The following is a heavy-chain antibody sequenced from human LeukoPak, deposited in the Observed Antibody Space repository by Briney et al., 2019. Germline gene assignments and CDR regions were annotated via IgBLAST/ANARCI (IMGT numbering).Heavy chain of an antibody. Sequence: GGSLRLSCAASGFTFSSYAMSWVRQAPGKGLEWVSVIYSGSSTYYADSVKGRFTISKDNSKNTLYLQMNSLRAADTAVYYCARGSKLRYFDWLSYPYFDYWGQGTLVTVSS. CDR2: IYSGSST. CDR1: GFTFSSYA. V-gene: IGHV3-66*01. D-gene: IGHD3-9*01. CDR3: ARGSKLRYFDWLSYPYFDY. J-gene: IGHJ4*02.